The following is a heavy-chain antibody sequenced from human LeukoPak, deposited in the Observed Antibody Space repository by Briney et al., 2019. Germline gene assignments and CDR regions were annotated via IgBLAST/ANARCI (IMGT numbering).Heavy chain of an antibody. CDR1: GFTFRSYW. CDR2: IKPDGSEK. CDR3: AKDHVYRVGTIDY. J-gene: IGHJ4*02. D-gene: IGHD1-26*01. Sequence: GGSLRLSCAASGFTFRSYWMSWVRQAPGKGLEWVANIKPDGSEKYYVDSVKGRFSISRDNAKNSLYLQMNRLRAEDTAVYYCAKDHVYRVGTIDYWGQGTLVTVSS. V-gene: IGHV3-7*01.